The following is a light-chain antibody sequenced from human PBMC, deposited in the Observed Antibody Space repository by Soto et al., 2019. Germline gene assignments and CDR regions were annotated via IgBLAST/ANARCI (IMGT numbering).Light chain of an antibody. CDR3: QKYNSAPRT. J-gene: IGKJ4*02. CDR2: AAS. Sequence: DIQMTQSPSSLSASLGDRVTITCRASQGIGVSLAWFQQAPGNVPKLLIYAASTLQSGVPSRFSGSGSGTDFTLTISSLQPEDVATYYCQKYNSAPRTFGGGTKVEIK. V-gene: IGKV1-27*01. CDR1: QGIGVS.